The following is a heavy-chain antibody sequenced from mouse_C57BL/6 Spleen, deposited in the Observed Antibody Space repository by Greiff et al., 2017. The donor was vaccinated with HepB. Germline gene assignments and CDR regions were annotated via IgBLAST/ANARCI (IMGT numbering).Heavy chain of an antibody. V-gene: IGHV1-63*01. CDR2: IYPGGGYT. D-gene: IGHD1-2*01. CDR3: ARYGDVAWFAY. J-gene: IGHJ3*01. Sequence: VQLQESGAELVRPGTSVKMSCKASGYTFTNYWIGWAKQRPGHGLEWIGDIYPGGGYTNYNEKFKGKATLTADKSSSTAYMQFSSLTSEDSAIYYCARYGDVAWFAYWGQGTLVTVSA. CDR1: GYTFTNYW.